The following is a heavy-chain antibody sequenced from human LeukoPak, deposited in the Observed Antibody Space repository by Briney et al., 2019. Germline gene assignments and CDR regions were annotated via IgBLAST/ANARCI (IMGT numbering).Heavy chain of an antibody. CDR2: ISGSGDIT. J-gene: IGHJ4*02. CDR3: VKRDGYKYDY. V-gene: IGHV3-64D*06. Sequence: GGSLRLSCSASGFTFSSYTMHWVRQAPGKGLEYVSAISGSGDITKYADSVKGRFTISRDNPKNTLHLQMSSLRAEDTAVYYCVKRDGYKYDYWGQGTLVTVSS. D-gene: IGHD5-24*01. CDR1: GFTFSSYT.